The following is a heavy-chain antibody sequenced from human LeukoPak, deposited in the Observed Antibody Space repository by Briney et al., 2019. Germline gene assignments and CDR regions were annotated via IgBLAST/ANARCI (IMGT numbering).Heavy chain of an antibody. CDR2: INPNSGGT. J-gene: IGHJ5*02. CDR3: ARAGLYSGSYYWFDP. V-gene: IGHV1-2*02. CDR1: GYTFTGYY. Sequence: ASVKVSCKASGYTFTGYYMHWVRQAPGQGLEWMGWINPNSGGTNYAQKFQGRVTMTRDTSISTAYMELSRLRSDDTAVYCCARAGLYSGSYYWFDPWGQGTLVTVSS. D-gene: IGHD1-26*01.